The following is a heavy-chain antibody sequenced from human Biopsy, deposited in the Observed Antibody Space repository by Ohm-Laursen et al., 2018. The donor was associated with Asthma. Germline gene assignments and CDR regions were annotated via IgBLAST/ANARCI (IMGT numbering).Heavy chain of an antibody. Sequence: SLRLSCAVSGFTVSRDYMFWVRQAPGKGLEWVSVIYSGGTSHTADSVRGRFTISRDYSKNTLYLQMHSLRAEDTAVYYCARGDTGGWSQYYFDYWGQGTLVTVSS. CDR2: IYSGGTS. CDR1: GFTVSRDY. V-gene: IGHV3-53*01. CDR3: ARGDTGGWSQYYFDY. J-gene: IGHJ4*02. D-gene: IGHD2-8*02.